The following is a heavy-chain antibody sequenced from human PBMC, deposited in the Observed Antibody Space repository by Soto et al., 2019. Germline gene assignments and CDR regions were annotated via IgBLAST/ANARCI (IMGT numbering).Heavy chain of an antibody. J-gene: IGHJ2*01. CDR1: GFTFSSYG. CDR3: ARESAFEYCYLDL. D-gene: IGHD3-10*01. V-gene: IGHV3-30*03. Sequence: QVPLVESGGGVVQPGKSLGLSCAASGFTFSSYGMHWVRQSPGKGLEWVAVVGDDGTAKRYADSVMGRFTTSRDNXKKTVYLQMNSLRPDDTAVYYCARESAFEYCYLDLWGRGTLVTVSS. CDR2: VGDDGTAK.